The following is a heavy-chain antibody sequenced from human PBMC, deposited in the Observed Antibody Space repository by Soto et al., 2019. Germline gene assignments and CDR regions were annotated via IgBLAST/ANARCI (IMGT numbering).Heavy chain of an antibody. CDR2: IIPIFGIA. CDR1: GGTFSSYA. J-gene: IGHJ4*02. D-gene: IGHD3-22*01. CDR3: ARGTRGFASYYYDSSGYYYFDY. Sequence: KVSCKASGGTFSSYAISWVRQAPGQGLEWMGGIIPIFGIANYAQKFQGRVTITADKSTSTAYMELSSLRSEDTAVYYCARGTRGFASYYYDSSGYYYFDYWGQGTLVTVSS. V-gene: IGHV1-69*17.